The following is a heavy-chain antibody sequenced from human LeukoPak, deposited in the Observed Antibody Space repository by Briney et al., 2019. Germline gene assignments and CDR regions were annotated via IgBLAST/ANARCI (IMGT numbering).Heavy chain of an antibody. CDR2: IYYSGST. Sequence: KPSETLSLTCTVSGGSISSSSYYWGWIRQPPGKGLEWIGSIYYSGSTYYNPSLKSRVTISVDTSKNQFSLKLSSVTAADTAVYYCRIAYSSSPSDVDYWGQGTLVTVSS. CDR3: RIAYSSSPSDVDY. D-gene: IGHD6-13*01. V-gene: IGHV4-39*01. CDR1: GGSISSSSYY. J-gene: IGHJ4*02.